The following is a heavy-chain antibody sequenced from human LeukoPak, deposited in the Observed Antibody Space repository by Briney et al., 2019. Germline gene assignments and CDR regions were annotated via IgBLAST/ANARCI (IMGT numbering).Heavy chain of an antibody. CDR1: GGSFRGYY. CDR2: INHSGGT. Sequence: SETLSLTCAVYGGSFRGYYWSWIRQPPGKGPEWIGEINHSGGTNYNPSLKSRATISVDTSKNQLSLKLSAVTAADTAVYYCARRFPRLDVWGKGTTVTVSS. J-gene: IGHJ6*04. V-gene: IGHV4-34*01. CDR3: ARRFPRLDV.